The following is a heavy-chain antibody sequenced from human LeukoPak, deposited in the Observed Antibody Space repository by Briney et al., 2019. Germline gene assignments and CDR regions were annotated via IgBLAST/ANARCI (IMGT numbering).Heavy chain of an antibody. D-gene: IGHD5-18*01. CDR2: IYYSGST. CDR1: GGSISSYY. CDR3: ASRSIQLWPTVDY. Sequence: SETLSLTCTVSGGSISSYYWNWIRQPPGKGLEWIGYIYYSGSTNYNPSLKSRVTISVDTSKNQFSLKLSSVTAADTAVYYCASRSIQLWPTVDYWGQGTLVTVSS. J-gene: IGHJ4*02. V-gene: IGHV4-59*01.